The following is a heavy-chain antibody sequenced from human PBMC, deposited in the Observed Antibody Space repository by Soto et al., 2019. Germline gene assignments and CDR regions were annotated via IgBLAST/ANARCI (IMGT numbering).Heavy chain of an antibody. CDR1: GDSIINGIYY. CDR2: VHYSGSI. D-gene: IGHD2-21*02. CDR3: VRGADRYKCGF. Sequence: QVQVQESGPGLVKPSQTLSLTCTVSGDSIINGIYYWTWIRQHPGKGLEWIGHVHYSGSIYYNPSFRSRVTMSVDTSKNQFSLELTSVTVADTAVYYCVRGADRYKCGFWGQGTLVTVSS. J-gene: IGHJ4*02. V-gene: IGHV4-31*03.